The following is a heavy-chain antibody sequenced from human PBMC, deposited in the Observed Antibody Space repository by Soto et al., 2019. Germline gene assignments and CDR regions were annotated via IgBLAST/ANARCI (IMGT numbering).Heavy chain of an antibody. Sequence: QVQLVQSGAEVKKPGASVKVSCKASGYTFTSYGISWVRQGPGQGLEWMGWISAYNGNTNYAQKLQGRVTMTTDTSTSTAYMELRSLRSDDTAVYYCARDWEMTDEYTANPFDYWGQGTLVTVSS. V-gene: IGHV1-18*01. D-gene: IGHD1-26*01. J-gene: IGHJ4*02. CDR1: GYTFTSYG. CDR3: ARDWEMTDEYTANPFDY. CDR2: ISAYNGNT.